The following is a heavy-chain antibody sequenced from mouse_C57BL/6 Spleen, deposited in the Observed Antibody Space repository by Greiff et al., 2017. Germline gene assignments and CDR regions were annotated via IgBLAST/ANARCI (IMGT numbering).Heavy chain of an antibody. CDR2: INPNNGGT. J-gene: IGHJ2*01. Sequence: EVQLQQSGPELVKPGASVKIPCKASGYTFTDYNMDWVKQSHGKSLEWIGDINPNNGGTIYNQKFKGKATLTVDKSSSTAYMELRSLTSEDTAVYYCARYYDYDAGYYFDYWGQGTTLTVSS. CDR3: ARYYDYDAGYYFDY. CDR1: GYTFTDYN. D-gene: IGHD2-4*01. V-gene: IGHV1-18*01.